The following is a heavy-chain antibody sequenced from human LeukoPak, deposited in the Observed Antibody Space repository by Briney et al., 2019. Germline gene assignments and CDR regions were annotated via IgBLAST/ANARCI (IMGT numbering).Heavy chain of an antibody. D-gene: IGHD1-1*01. V-gene: IGHV3-21*04. CDR3: AREWATGITFDY. Sequence: PGGSLRLSCAASGFTFTRFNMNWVRQAPGKGLELVSSITTSGTYIYYADSVKGRFTISRDNAKNSLYLQMNSLRAEDTAVYYCAREWATGITFDYWGQGTLVTVSS. CDR1: GFTFTRFN. CDR2: ITTSGTYI. J-gene: IGHJ4*02.